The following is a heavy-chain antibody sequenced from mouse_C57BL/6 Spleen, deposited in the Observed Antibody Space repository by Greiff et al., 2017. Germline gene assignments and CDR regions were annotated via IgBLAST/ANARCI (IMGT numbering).Heavy chain of an antibody. CDR2: IYPGDGDT. CDR3: ARGLRYFDV. V-gene: IGHV1-82*01. Sequence: QVQLKESGPELVKPGASVKISCKASGYAFSSSWMNWVKQRPGKGLEWIGRIYPGDGDTNYNGKFKGKATLTADKSSSTAYMQLSSLTSEDSAVYFCARGLRYFDVWGTGTTVTVSS. D-gene: IGHD2-13*01. CDR1: GYAFSSSW. J-gene: IGHJ1*03.